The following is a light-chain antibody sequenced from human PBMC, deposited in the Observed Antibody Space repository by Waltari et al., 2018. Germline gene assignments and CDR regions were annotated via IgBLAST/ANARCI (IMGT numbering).Light chain of an antibody. CDR2: VNSDCSH. J-gene: IGLJ3*02. V-gene: IGLV4-69*01. CDR3: QTGGHGTWV. CDR1: SGHSSNI. Sequence: QLVLTQSPSASASLGAPVKLTCTLSSGHSSNIIAWLQQQPGKGPRYLMKVNSDCSHSKGDGIPDRFSGSSSGAERYLTISSVQSEDEADYYCQTGGHGTWVFGGVTTLTVL.